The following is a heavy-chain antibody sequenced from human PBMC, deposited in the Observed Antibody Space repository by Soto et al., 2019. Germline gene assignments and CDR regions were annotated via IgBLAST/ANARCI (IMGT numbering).Heavy chain of an antibody. V-gene: IGHV3-30*18. J-gene: IGHJ4*02. Sequence: QVQLVESGGGVVQPGRSLRLSCAASGFTFSSYGMHWVRQAPGKGLEWVAVISYDGSNKYYADSVKGRFTISRDNSKNTLYLQMNSLRAEDTAVYYCAKDRVDYGSGSWGQGTLVTVSS. D-gene: IGHD3-10*01. CDR2: ISYDGSNK. CDR3: AKDRVDYGSGS. CDR1: GFTFSSYG.